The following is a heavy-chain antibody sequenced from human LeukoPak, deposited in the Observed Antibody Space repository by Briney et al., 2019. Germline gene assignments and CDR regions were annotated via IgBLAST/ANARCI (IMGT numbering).Heavy chain of an antibody. CDR2: ISSNGGST. CDR1: GFTFSSYA. D-gene: IGHD4-17*01. V-gene: IGHV3-64*01. CDR3: ARVDGDYFVY. J-gene: IGHJ4*02. Sequence: SGGSLRLSCAASGFTFSSYAMHWVRQAPGKGLEYVSAISSNGGSTYYANSVKGRFTISRDNAKNSLYLQMNSLRAEDTAVYYCARVDGDYFVYWGQGTLVTVSS.